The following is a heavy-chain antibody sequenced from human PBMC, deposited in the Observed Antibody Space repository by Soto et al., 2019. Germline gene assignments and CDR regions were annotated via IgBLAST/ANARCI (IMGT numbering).Heavy chain of an antibody. CDR2: ISGSGGST. CDR3: AKDRRYCGVNNCYLGAYYFGY. D-gene: IGHD2-21*02. V-gene: IGHV3-23*01. Sequence: GGSLRLSCAASGFTFSSYAMSWVRQAPGKGLEWVSAISGSGGSTYYADSVKGRFTISRDNSKNTLYLPLNGLRAEDTAIYYCAKDRRYCGVNNCYLGAYYFGYWGQGTLVTVSS. CDR1: GFTFSSYA. J-gene: IGHJ4*02.